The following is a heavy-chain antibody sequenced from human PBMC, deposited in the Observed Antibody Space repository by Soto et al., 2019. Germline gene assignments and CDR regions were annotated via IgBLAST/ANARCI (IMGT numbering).Heavy chain of an antibody. CDR2: IIPIFGTA. CDR1: GGTFSSYA. J-gene: IGHJ6*02. Sequence: ASVKVSCKASGGTFSSYAISWVRQAPGQGLGWMGGIIPIFGTANYAQKFQGRVTITADKSTSTAYMELSSLRSEDTAVYYCARCHRAARFWPYYYYGMDVWGQGTTVTVSS. V-gene: IGHV1-69*06. CDR3: ARCHRAARFWPYYYYGMDV. D-gene: IGHD6-6*01.